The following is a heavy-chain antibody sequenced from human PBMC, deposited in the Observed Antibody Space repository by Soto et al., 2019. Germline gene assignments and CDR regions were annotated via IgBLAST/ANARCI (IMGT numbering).Heavy chain of an antibody. CDR1: GGTFSTSA. J-gene: IGHJ6*02. CDR2: IMPVFPTP. CDR3: ARDKDRLQLGGNYYYILDV. Sequence: QVQLVQSGAEVKKPGSSVKVSCKTSGGTFSTSAISWVRQAPGQGLEWVGGIMPVFPTPDYAQNFQGRVTITADDSTTTAYLGLTSLRADATAVYYCARDKDRLQLGGNYYYILDVWGQGTAITVSS. D-gene: IGHD1-1*01. V-gene: IGHV1-69*12.